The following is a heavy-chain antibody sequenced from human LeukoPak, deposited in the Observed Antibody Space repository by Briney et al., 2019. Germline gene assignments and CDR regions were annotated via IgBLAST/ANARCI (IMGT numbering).Heavy chain of an antibody. D-gene: IGHD2-2*01. CDR1: GGTFSSYA. CDR2: IIPIFGTA. Sequence: ASVKVSCKASGGTFSSYAISWVRQAPGQGLEWMGGIIPIFGTANYAQKFQGRVTITTDESTSTAYMELSSLRSEDTAVYYCASGVPETFDYWGQGTLVTVSS. V-gene: IGHV1-69*05. CDR3: ASGVPETFDY. J-gene: IGHJ4*02.